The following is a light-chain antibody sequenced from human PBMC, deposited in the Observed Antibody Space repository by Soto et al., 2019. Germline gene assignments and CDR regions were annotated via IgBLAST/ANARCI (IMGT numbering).Light chain of an antibody. CDR2: LGS. J-gene: IGKJ5*01. CDR3: MQALQTPIT. V-gene: IGKV2-28*01. CDR1: QSLLHSNGYNF. Sequence: DIVMTQSPLSLPVTPGEPASISCRSSQSLLHSNGYNFLDWYLQKPGQSPQLLIYLGSNRASGVPARFSGSESGRDFTLKISRVEAEDVGVYYCMQALQTPITFGQGTRLEIK.